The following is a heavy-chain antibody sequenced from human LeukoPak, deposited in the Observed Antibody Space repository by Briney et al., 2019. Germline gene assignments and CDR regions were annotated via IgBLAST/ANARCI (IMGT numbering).Heavy chain of an antibody. CDR3: ARDGRSYSNYGDYYYYYMDV. D-gene: IGHD4-11*01. J-gene: IGHJ6*03. CDR1: GGSISSGSYY. CDR2: IYTSGST. V-gene: IGHV4-61*02. Sequence: SETLSLTCTVSGGSISSGSYYWSWIRQTAGKGLEWIGRIYTSGSTNYNPSLKSRVTISVDTSKNQFSLKLSSVTAADTAVYYCARDGRSYSNYGDYYYYYMDVWGKGTTVTVSS.